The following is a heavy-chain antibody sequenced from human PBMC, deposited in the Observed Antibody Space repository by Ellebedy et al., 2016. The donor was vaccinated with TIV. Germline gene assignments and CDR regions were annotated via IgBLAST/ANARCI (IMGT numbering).Heavy chain of an antibody. Sequence: GGSLRLXXAASGFTFDDYAMHWVRQAPGKGLEWVSGISWNSGSIGYADSVKGRFTISRDNAKNSLYLQMNSLRAEDTALYYCAKIRQWLVRGRRDEDAFDIWGQGTMVTVSS. V-gene: IGHV3-9*01. D-gene: IGHD6-19*01. J-gene: IGHJ3*02. CDR2: ISWNSGSI. CDR3: AKIRQWLVRGRRDEDAFDI. CDR1: GFTFDDYA.